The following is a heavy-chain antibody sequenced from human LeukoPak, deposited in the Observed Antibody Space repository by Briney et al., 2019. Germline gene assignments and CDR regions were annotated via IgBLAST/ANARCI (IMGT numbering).Heavy chain of an antibody. V-gene: IGHV3-48*04. CDR1: GFTFSLYA. J-gene: IGHJ4*02. D-gene: IGHD2-2*01. Sequence: QTGGSLRLSCAASGFTFSLYAMNWVRQAPGKGLEWVSYINDESSDIHYAGSVRGRFTISRDDARQTPYLQLSSLRVEDTAVYYCARDTFQPGLIDSWGQGTLVTVPS. CDR2: INDESSDI. CDR3: ARDTFQPGLIDS.